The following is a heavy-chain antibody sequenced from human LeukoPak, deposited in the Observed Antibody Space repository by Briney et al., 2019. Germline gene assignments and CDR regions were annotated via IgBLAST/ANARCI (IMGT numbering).Heavy chain of an antibody. V-gene: IGHV3-33*01. Sequence: GRSLRLSCAASGFTFSSYGMHWVRQAPGKGLEWVAVIWYDGSDKYYAESVKGRFTISRDNSKNTLYLQMNSLRAEDTAIYYCARDRMATYDAFDIWGQGTMVTVSS. J-gene: IGHJ3*02. CDR2: IWYDGSDK. CDR1: GFTFSSYG. CDR3: ARDRMATYDAFDI. D-gene: IGHD5-24*01.